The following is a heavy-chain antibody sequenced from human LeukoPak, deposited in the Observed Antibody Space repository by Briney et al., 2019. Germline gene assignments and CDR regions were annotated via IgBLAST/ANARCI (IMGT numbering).Heavy chain of an antibody. Sequence: PSGTLSLTCAVSGGSISSSNWWSWVRQPPGKGLEWIGEIYHSGSTNYNPSLKSRVTISVDKSKNQFSLKLSSVTAADTAVYYCARDSPGSYSVLDPWGQGTLVTVSS. CDR2: IYHSGST. J-gene: IGHJ5*02. V-gene: IGHV4-4*02. D-gene: IGHD3-10*01. CDR1: GGSISSSNW. CDR3: ARDSPGSYSVLDP.